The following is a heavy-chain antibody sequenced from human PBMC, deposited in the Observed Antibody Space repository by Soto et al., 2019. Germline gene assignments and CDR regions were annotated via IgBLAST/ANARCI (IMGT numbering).Heavy chain of an antibody. CDR2: IIPILGIA. V-gene: IGHV1-69*02. J-gene: IGHJ3*02. CDR3: ASAYSSGWGAFDI. Sequence: QVQLVQSGAEVKKPGSSVKVSCKASGGTFSSYTISWVRQAPGQGLEWMGRIIPILGIANYAQKFQGRVTITADKSTSTAYMELSSVRSEDTAVYYCASAYSSGWGAFDIWGPGTMVTVSS. D-gene: IGHD6-19*01. CDR1: GGTFSSYT.